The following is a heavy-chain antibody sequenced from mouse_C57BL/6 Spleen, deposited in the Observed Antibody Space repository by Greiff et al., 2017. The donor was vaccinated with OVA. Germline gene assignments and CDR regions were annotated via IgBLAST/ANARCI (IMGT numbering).Heavy chain of an antibody. D-gene: IGHD1-1*01. CDR2: INPNYGTT. V-gene: IGHV1-39*01. J-gene: IGHJ4*01. CDR3: ARWGTTVGYAMDY. Sequence: VQLKESGPELVKPGASVKISCKASGYSFTDYNMNWVKQSNGKSLEWIGVINPNYGTTSYNQKFKGKATLTVDQSSSTAYMQLNSLTSEDSAVYYCARWGTTVGYAMDYWGQGTSVTVSS. CDR1: GYSFTDYN.